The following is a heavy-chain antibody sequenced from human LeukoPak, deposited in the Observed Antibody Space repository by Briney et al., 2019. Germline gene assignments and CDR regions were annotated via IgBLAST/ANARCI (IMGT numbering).Heavy chain of an antibody. Sequence: PSETLSLTRSVSGGSITSHYWSWVRQAPGKGLEWVANIKQDGSEKYYVDSVKGRFTISRDNAKNSLYLQMNSLRADDTAVYYCARFAAGGSYYYYMDVWGKGTTVTVSS. CDR3: ARFAAGGSYYYYMDV. J-gene: IGHJ6*03. CDR2: IKQDGSEK. CDR1: GGSITSHY. V-gene: IGHV3-7*01. D-gene: IGHD6-25*01.